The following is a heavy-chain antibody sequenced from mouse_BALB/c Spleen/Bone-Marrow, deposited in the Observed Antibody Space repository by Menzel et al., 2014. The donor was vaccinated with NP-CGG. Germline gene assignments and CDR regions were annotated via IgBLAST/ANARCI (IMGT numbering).Heavy chain of an antibody. Sequence: EVMLVESGGGLVQPGGSRKLSCAASGFTFSSFGMHWVRQAPEKGLEWVAYISNGSSTIYYADTVKGRFTISRDNPKNTLFLQMTSLRSEDTAMYYCARNGAMITHYYAMDYWGQGTSVTVSS. CDR2: ISNGSSTI. V-gene: IGHV5-17*02. CDR1: GFTFSSFG. J-gene: IGHJ4*01. CDR3: ARNGAMITHYYAMDY. D-gene: IGHD2-4*01.